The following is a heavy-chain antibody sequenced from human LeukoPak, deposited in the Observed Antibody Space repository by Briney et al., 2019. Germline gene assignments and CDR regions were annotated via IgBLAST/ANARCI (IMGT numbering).Heavy chain of an antibody. CDR2: IGGNSGYT. CDR3: ATERPFSSGTYYNA. D-gene: IGHD3-10*01. J-gene: IGHJ5*02. Sequence: GGSLRLSCAASGFTFKNYAMSWARQAPGKGLEWASTIGGNSGYTYYSDSVKGRFTISRDNSRNTLYLQMTSLRVDDTAVYFCATERPFSSGTYYNAWGQGTLVIVSS. CDR1: GFTFKNYA. V-gene: IGHV3-23*01.